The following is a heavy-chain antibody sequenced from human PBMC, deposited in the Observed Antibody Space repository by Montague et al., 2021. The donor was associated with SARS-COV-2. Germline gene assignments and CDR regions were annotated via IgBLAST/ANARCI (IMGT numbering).Heavy chain of an antibody. CDR1: GVSISTSRYY. J-gene: IGHJ5*02. Sequence: SETLSLTCTVSGVSISTSRYYWGWIRQPPGKGLEWIGNISYSGSTYYXXXLESRVTISVDTSKNQFSLKLSSVTAADTAVYYCARQKIGTVTNVGVAMHDRWFDPWGQGTLVTVSS. CDR3: ARQKIGTVTNVGVAMHDRWFDP. CDR2: ISYSGST. V-gene: IGHV4-39*01. D-gene: IGHD3-3*01.